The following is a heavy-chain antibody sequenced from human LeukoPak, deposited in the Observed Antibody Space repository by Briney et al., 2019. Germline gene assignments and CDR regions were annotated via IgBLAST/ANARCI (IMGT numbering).Heavy chain of an antibody. V-gene: IGHV1-46*01. CDR3: AKDASKGIVGATVLWY. D-gene: IGHD1-26*01. Sequence: ASVKVSCKASGYTFTSYYMHWVRQAPGEGLEWMGIINPSGGSTSYAQKFQGRVTMTRDMSTSTVYMELSSLRAEDTAVYYCAKDASKGIVGATVLWYWGQGTLVTVSS. J-gene: IGHJ4*02. CDR1: GYTFTSYY. CDR2: INPSGGST.